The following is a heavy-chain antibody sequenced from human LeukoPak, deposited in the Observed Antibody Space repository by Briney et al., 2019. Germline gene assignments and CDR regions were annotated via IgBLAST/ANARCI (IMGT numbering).Heavy chain of an antibody. CDR3: ARVPIYCSSTSCYDY. Sequence: PGGSLRLSCAASGFTFSSYGMHWVRQAPGKGLEWVAVIWYDGSNKYYADSVKGRFTISRDNSKNTLYLPMNSLRAEDTAVYYCARVPIYCSSTSCYDYWGQGTLVTVSS. CDR2: IWYDGSNK. CDR1: GFTFSSYG. V-gene: IGHV3-33*01. J-gene: IGHJ4*02. D-gene: IGHD2-2*01.